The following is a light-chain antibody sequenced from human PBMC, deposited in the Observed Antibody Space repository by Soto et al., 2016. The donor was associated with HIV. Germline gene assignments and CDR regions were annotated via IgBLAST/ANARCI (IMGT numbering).Light chain of an antibody. V-gene: IGLV3-21*03. CDR1: NVGSKS. CDR2: DDS. Sequence: SYVLTQPPSLSVAPRKTARITCGGNNVGSKSVQWYQQKPGQAPVLVVYDDSDRPSGIPERFSGSNSGDTATLSISRVEAGDEADYYCQVWDASTDLVVFGEGTKLTVL. CDR3: QVWDASTDLVV. J-gene: IGLJ2*01.